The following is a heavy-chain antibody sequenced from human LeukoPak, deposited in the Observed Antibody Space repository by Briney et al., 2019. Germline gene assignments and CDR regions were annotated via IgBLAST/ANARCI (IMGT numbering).Heavy chain of an antibody. CDR2: INHSGST. CDR3: ARLSWYYGSGSYYSPFDY. J-gene: IGHJ4*02. CDR1: GGSFSGYY. V-gene: IGHV4-34*01. D-gene: IGHD3-10*01. Sequence: PSETLSLTCAVYGGSFSGYYWSWIRQPPGKGLEWIGEINHSGSTNYNPSLKSRVTMSVDTSKNQFSLKLSSVTAADTAVYYCARLSWYYGSGSYYSPFDYWGQGTLVTVSS.